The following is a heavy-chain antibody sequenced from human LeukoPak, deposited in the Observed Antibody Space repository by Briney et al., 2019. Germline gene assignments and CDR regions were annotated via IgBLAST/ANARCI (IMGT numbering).Heavy chain of an antibody. CDR2: ISGSGGST. J-gene: IGHJ6*02. CDR3: AKGIGSGSHHYYYYGMDV. D-gene: IGHD3-10*01. Sequence: PGGSLRLSCAASGVTFSSYAMSWVRQAPGKGLEWVSAISGSGGSTYYADSVKGRFTISRDNSKNTLYLQMNSLRAEDTAVYYCAKGIGSGSHHYYYYGMDVWGQGTTVTVSS. V-gene: IGHV3-23*01. CDR1: GVTFSSYA.